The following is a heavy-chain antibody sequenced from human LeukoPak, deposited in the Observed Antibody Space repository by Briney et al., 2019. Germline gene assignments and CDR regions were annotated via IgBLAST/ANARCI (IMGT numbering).Heavy chain of an antibody. CDR3: ARGWGSLYYFDF. J-gene: IGHJ4*02. CDR1: GYTFSDYF. Sequence: GASVKVSCKASGYTFSDYFVHWVRQAPGQGLEWMGWINPKSGVTKYAQKFQGSVTTVRDTATSTVYMDLSSLTSDDTAVYFCARGWGSLYYFDFWGQGTLVTVSS. V-gene: IGHV1-2*02. D-gene: IGHD3-16*01. CDR2: INPKSGVT.